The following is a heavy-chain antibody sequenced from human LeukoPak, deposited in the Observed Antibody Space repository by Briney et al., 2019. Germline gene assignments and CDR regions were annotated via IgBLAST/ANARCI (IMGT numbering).Heavy chain of an antibody. V-gene: IGHV3-23*01. D-gene: IGHD3-22*01. J-gene: IGHJ4*02. CDR3: AKDGLYYDGSAHVYYFDY. Sequence: GGSLRLFCAASGFTFSGYAITWVRQAPGKGLEWVSSITGSGDYTYYIDSVKGRFTISRDNSKNILYLQMNSLRGEDTALYYCAKDGLYYDGSAHVYYFDYWGQGTLVAVSS. CDR2: ITGSGDYT. CDR1: GFTFSGYA.